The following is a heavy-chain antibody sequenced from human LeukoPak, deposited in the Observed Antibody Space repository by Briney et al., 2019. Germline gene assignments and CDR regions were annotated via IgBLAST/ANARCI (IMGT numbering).Heavy chain of an antibody. D-gene: IGHD3-10*01. Sequence: GGSLRLSCAASGFTLSSYEMNWVRQAPGKGLEWVSYISGSGTTIYYADSVQGRFTISRDNAKNSLYLQVNSLRAEDTAVYYCARDYYGSGSYLGYWGQGTLVTVSS. J-gene: IGHJ4*02. CDR1: GFTLSSYE. CDR3: ARDYYGSGSYLGY. V-gene: IGHV3-48*03. CDR2: ISGSGTTI.